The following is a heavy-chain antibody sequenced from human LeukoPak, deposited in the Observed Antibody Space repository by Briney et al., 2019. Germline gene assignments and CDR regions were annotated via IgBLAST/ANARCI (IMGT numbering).Heavy chain of an antibody. Sequence: GGSLRLSCAASGLAVRSNYMSWVRQAPGKGLEWVSLIYSGGYTYYADSVKDRFIISRDNSKNTLYLQMSSLRAEDTAVYYCAINWMYWGQGTLVTVSS. CDR2: IYSGGYT. CDR3: AINWMY. V-gene: IGHV3-66*01. D-gene: IGHD2-2*03. CDR1: GLAVRSNY. J-gene: IGHJ4*02.